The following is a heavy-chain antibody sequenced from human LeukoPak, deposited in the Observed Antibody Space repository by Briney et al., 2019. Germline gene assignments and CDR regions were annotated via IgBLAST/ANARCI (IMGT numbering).Heavy chain of an antibody. CDR2: ISGSGGST. Sequence: PGGSLRLSCAASGFTFSSYAMSWVRQAPGKGLEWVSAISGSGGSTYYADSVKGRFTISRDNTKNTLYLQMNSLRAEDTAVYYCAYVDIVARDYNPFDYWGQGTLVTVSS. V-gene: IGHV3-23*01. CDR3: AYVDIVARDYNPFDY. J-gene: IGHJ4*02. D-gene: IGHD5-12*01. CDR1: GFTFSSYA.